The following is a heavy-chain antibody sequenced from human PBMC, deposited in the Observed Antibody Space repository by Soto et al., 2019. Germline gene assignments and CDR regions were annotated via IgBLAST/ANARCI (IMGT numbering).Heavy chain of an antibody. CDR2: IYWDDDK. D-gene: IGHD3-10*01. V-gene: IGHV2-5*02. CDR3: APYPGSYYYGSGVGGFDP. J-gene: IGHJ5*02. Sequence: QITLKESGPTLVKPTQPLTLTCTFSGFSLSTSGVGVGWIRQPPGKALEWLALIYWDDDKRYSPSLKSRLTITKDTSKNQVVLTLTSVDPVDTATYSCAPYPGSYYYGSGVGGFDPWGQGNMVTVAS. CDR1: GFSLSTSGVG.